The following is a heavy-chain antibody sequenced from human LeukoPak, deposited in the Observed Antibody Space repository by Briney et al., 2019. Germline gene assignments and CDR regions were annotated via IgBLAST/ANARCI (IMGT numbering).Heavy chain of an antibody. V-gene: IGHV3-23*01. D-gene: IGHD2-15*01. CDR2: ISSTGGTA. CDR3: ARARRKGYCSGGSCYSAYYYYYYMDV. CDR1: GFTFSSFG. J-gene: IGHJ6*03. Sequence: GGSLRLSCAASGFTFSSFGMSWVRQAPGKGLEWVSAISSTGGTAYYADSVKGRFTISRDNAKNSLYLQMNSLRAEDTAVYYCARARRKGYCSGGSCYSAYYYYYYMDVWGKGTTVTVSS.